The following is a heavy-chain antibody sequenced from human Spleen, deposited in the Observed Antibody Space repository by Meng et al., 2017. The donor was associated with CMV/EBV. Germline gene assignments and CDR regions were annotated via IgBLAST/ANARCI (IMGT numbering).Heavy chain of an antibody. CDR2: ISGSSSNI. D-gene: IGHD2/OR15-2a*01. Sequence: GESLKISCAASGFTFNTYTMNWVRQAPGKGLEWVSSISGSSSNIYYADSVKGRFTISRDNAKNTLYLQMDSLRADDTALYYCAKDRIRYCKSSTCHGYFDHWGQGTLVTVSS. V-gene: IGHV3-21*01. J-gene: IGHJ4*02. CDR1: GFTFNTYT. CDR3: AKDRIRYCKSSTCHGYFDH.